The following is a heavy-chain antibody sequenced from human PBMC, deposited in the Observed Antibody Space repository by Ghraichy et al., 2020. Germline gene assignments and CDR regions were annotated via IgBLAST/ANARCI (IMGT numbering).Heavy chain of an antibody. V-gene: IGHV3-7*01. CDR3: ARGANCVTDCHTEYYFDY. Sequence: GGSLRLSCAASGFTFSSYWMTWVRQAPGKGLEWVANIKRDGSEYHYVDSVKGRFTISRDNAKKSLFLHMVNLRAEDTAVYYCARGANCVTDCHTEYYFDYWSRGALVNV. J-gene: IGHJ4*01. D-gene: IGHD2/OR15-2a*01. CDR2: IKRDGSEY. CDR1: GFTFSSYW.